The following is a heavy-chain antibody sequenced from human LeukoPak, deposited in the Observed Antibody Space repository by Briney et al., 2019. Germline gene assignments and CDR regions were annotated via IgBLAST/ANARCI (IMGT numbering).Heavy chain of an antibody. CDR3: ARSLKDITFGGVIWYFDL. CDR1: GDSISNYY. Sequence: SETLSLTCTVSGDSISNYYWSWIRQPPGKGLEWIGDIYYSGTTNYNPSLTSRVTISVDTSKNQFSLKLSSVTAADTAVYYCARSLKDITFGGVIWYFDLWGRGTLVTVSS. J-gene: IGHJ2*01. D-gene: IGHD3-16*01. V-gene: IGHV4-59*01. CDR2: IYYSGTT.